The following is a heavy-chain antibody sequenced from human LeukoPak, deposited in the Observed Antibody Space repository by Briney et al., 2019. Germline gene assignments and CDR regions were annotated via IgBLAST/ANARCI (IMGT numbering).Heavy chain of an antibody. J-gene: IGHJ4*02. V-gene: IGHV4-34*01. CDR2: INHSGST. CDR1: GGSFSGYY. CDR3: ARTKNYYDSSGYYTDYFDY. D-gene: IGHD3-22*01. Sequence: PSETLSLTCAVYGGSFSGYYWSWIRQPPGKGLEWIGEINHSGSTSYNPSLKSRVTISVDTSKNQFSLKLSSVTAADTAVYYCARTKNYYDSSGYYTDYFDYWGQGTLVTVSS.